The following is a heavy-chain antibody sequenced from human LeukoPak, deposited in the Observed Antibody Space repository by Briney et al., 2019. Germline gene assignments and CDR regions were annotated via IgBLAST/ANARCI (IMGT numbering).Heavy chain of an antibody. D-gene: IGHD6-13*01. Sequence: GGSLRLSCAASGFTFSSYSMNWVRQAPGKGLEWVSSISSSSSYIYYADSVKGRFTISRDNAKNSLYLQMNSLRDEDTAVYYCARVVSAAGISNPYDYWGQGTLVTVSS. CDR2: ISSSSSYI. V-gene: IGHV3-21*01. CDR3: ARVVSAAGISNPYDY. J-gene: IGHJ4*02. CDR1: GFTFSSYS.